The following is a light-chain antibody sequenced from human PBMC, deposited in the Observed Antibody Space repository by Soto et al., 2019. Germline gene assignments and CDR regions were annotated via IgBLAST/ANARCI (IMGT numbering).Light chain of an antibody. V-gene: IGLV3-21*02. Sequence: SYELTHPPSVSVGPGQTARITCGGKNIGSKSVHWYQQKPGQAPVLVVYDDSDRPSGIPERFSGSNSGNTATLTISRVEAGDEADYYCQVWDSSSDHPSYVFGTGTKVTVL. CDR2: DDS. CDR3: QVWDSSSDHPSYV. J-gene: IGLJ1*01. CDR1: NIGSKS.